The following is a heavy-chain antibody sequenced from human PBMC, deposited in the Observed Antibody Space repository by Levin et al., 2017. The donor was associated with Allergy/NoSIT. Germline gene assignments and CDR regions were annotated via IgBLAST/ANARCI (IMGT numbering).Heavy chain of an antibody. Sequence: LSQTLSLTCTVSGISIGSTTFYWGWIRQPPGRGLERIGTIYYSGRAYYIPSLERRLTMSVDTSKNQISLKLTSVTAADTAVYFCARQGDFDHYAGAFDIWGQGTVVTVSS. V-gene: IGHV4-39*01. CDR1: GISIGSTTFY. CDR3: ARQGDFDHYAGAFDI. CDR2: IYYSGRA. D-gene: IGHD3-9*01. J-gene: IGHJ3*02.